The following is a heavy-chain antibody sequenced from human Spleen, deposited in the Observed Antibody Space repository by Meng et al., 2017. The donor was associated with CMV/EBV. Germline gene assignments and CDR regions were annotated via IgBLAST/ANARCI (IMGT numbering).Heavy chain of an antibody. D-gene: IGHD3-10*01. CDR3: AREVWFGEPPDY. CDR1: GGYISSYY. CDR2: IYTSGST. V-gene: IGHV4-4*07. J-gene: IGHJ4*02. Sequence: RQESGQGLLTPSQPLSLTCTVSGGYISSYYWSWIRPPAGKGLEWIGRIYTSGSTNYNPSLKSRVTMSVDTSKNQFSLKLSSVTAADTAVYYCAREVWFGEPPDYWGQGTLVTVSS.